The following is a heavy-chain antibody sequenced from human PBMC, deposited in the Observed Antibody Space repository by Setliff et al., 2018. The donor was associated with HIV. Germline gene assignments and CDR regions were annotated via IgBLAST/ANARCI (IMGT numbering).Heavy chain of an antibody. D-gene: IGHD2-2*01. CDR1: GDSISSGGYY. CDR2: IYYSGST. J-gene: IGHJ4*02. V-gene: IGHV4-31*03. Sequence: SETLSLTCTVSGDSISSGGYYWSWIRQHPRKGLEWIGYIYYSGSTFYNPSLKSRVTISVDTSKNQFSLKLSSVTAADTAVYYCARGIGYCSTTSCQSYFDYWGRGTLVTVSS. CDR3: ARGIGYCSTTSCQSYFDY.